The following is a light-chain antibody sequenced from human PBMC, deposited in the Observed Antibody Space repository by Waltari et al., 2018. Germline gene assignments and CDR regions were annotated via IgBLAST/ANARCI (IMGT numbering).Light chain of an antibody. CDR1: SFNIGAGYD. CDR2: DVS. CDR3: SSYTSSSTYV. Sequence: QSVLTQPPSVSGAPGQRVTISCTGNSFNIGAGYDVHWYQQLPGTAPKLMIYDVSNRPSGVSNRFSGSKSGNTASLTISGLQAEDEADYYCSSYTSSSTYVFGTGTKVTVL. J-gene: IGLJ1*01. V-gene: IGLV1-40*01.